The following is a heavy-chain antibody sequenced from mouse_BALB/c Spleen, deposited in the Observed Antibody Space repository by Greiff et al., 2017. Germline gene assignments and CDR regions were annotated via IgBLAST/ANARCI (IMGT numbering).Heavy chain of an antibody. J-gene: IGHJ3*01. CDR3: ARGGGSSPAWFAY. CDR1: GFTFSDYY. V-gene: IGHV5-4*02. D-gene: IGHD1-1*01. Sequence: EVQVVESGGGLVKPGGSLKLSCAASGFTFSDYYMYWVRQTPEKRLEWVATISDGGSYTYYPDSVKGRFTISRDNAKNNLYLQMSSLKSEDTAMYYCARGGGSSPAWFAYWGQGTLVTVSA. CDR2: ISDGGSYT.